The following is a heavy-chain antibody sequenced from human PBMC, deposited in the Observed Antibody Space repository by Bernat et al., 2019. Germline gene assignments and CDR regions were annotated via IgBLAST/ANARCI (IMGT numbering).Heavy chain of an antibody. J-gene: IGHJ5*02. Sequence: EVQLLESGGGLVQPGGSLRLSCAASGFTFSSYAMSWVRQAPGKGLDWVSAISGSGGSTYYADSVKGRFTISRDNSKNTLYLQMNSLRAEDTAVYYCAKNPYYDILTGSPFWWFDPWGQGTLVTVSS. V-gene: IGHV3-23*01. CDR3: AKNPYYDILTGSPFWWFDP. CDR1: GFTFSSYA. CDR2: ISGSGGST. D-gene: IGHD3-9*01.